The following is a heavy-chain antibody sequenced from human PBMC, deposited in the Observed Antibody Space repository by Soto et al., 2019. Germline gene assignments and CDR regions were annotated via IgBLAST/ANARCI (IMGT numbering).Heavy chain of an antibody. V-gene: IGHV4-34*01. CDR3: ARDKITGLFDY. CDR2: INHSGST. Sequence: SSETLSLTCAVYGWSFSGYYWTWIRQPPGTGLEWIGEINHSGSTNYNPSLKSRVTISVDTSKNQFSLKLTSVTAADTAVYYCARDKITGLFDYWGQGTLVTSPQ. CDR1: GWSFSGYY. D-gene: IGHD2-8*02. J-gene: IGHJ4*02.